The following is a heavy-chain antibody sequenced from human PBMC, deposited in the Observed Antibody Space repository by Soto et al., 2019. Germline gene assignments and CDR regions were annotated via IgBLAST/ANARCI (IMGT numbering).Heavy chain of an antibody. CDR1: CGSISSCY. V-gene: IGHV4-59*01. Sequence: QLQLQESGPGLVKPSETLSLTCTVSCGSISSCYCGWIRQPPGKALVWIWYISNRGNSDFNPSLKSRGTMAGDTSTIRVSLRLNSVTAAVTAVYHCASHFGGLSGGRYGTNFDRWGQGTLVTVSS. CDR3: ASHFGGLSGGRYGTNFDR. J-gene: IGHJ4*02. D-gene: IGHD6-19*01. CDR2: ISNRGNS.